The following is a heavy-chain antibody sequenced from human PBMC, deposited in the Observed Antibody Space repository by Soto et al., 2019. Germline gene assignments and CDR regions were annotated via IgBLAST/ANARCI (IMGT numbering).Heavy chain of an antibody. Sequence: EVQLVESGGGLVQPGGSLRLSCAASGFTFSSYWMSWVRQAPGKGLEWVANIKQDGSEKYYVDSVKGRFTSPRDNAKNSLYLQINSLSAEDPAVYYCARVGALWFGGSYYYYGMDVWGQGTTVTVSS. D-gene: IGHD3-10*01. V-gene: IGHV3-7*05. CDR3: ARVGALWFGGSYYYYGMDV. J-gene: IGHJ6*02. CDR2: IKQDGSEK. CDR1: GFTFSSYW.